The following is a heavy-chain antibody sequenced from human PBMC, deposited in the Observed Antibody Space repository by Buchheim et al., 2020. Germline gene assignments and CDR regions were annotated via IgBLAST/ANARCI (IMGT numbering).Heavy chain of an antibody. Sequence: QVQLQESGPGLVKPSQTLSLTCTVSGGSISSGSYYWSWIRQPAGKGLEWIGRIYTSGSTNYNPSLKSRVTISVDTSKNQFSLKLSSVTAADTAVYYCARGPRAGTPCWFDPWGQGTL. V-gene: IGHV4-61*02. CDR2: IYTSGST. CDR3: ARGPRAGTPCWFDP. CDR1: GGSISSGSYY. J-gene: IGHJ5*02. D-gene: IGHD1-1*01.